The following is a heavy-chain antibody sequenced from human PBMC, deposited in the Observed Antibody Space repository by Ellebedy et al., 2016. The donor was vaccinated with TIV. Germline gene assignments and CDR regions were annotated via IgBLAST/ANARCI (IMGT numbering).Heavy chain of an antibody. Sequence: AASVKVSCKASGYDIASYNIHWVRLAPGQGLEWMGRINPNSGSTTYAQTFQGRVIMTRDTSTNTVFMDLTSLRSKDTALYFCTRAPYWGQGTLVTVSS. V-gene: IGHV1-46*01. CDR2: INPNSGST. D-gene: IGHD3-16*01. CDR1: GYDIASYN. CDR3: TRAPY. J-gene: IGHJ4*02.